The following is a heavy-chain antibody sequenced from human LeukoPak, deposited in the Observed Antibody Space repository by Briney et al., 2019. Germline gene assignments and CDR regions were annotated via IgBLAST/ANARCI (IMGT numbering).Heavy chain of an antibody. V-gene: IGHV4-59*01. J-gene: IGHJ4*02. D-gene: IGHD6-19*01. CDR1: GGSISSYY. Sequence: SETLSLTCTVSGGSISSYYWSWIRQPPGKGLEWIGYIYYSGSTNYNPSLKSRVTISVDTSKNQFSLKLSSVTAADTAVYCCARGASGWTGYYFDYWGQGTLVTVSS. CDR3: ARGASGWTGYYFDY. CDR2: IYYSGST.